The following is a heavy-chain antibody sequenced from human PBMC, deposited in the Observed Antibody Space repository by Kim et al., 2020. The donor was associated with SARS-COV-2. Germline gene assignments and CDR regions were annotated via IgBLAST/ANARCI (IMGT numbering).Heavy chain of an antibody. Sequence: SETLSLTCAVYGGSFSGYYWSWIRQPPGKGLEWIGEINHSGSTNYNPSLKSRVTISVDTSKNQFSLQLSSVTAADTAVYYCARGDSSYSGYVFPNPGKYGVDVWGQETTVTVS. CDR1: GGSFSGYY. D-gene: IGHD5-12*01. CDR2: INHSGST. V-gene: IGHV4-34*01. J-gene: IGHJ6*02. CDR3: ARGDSSYSGYVFPNPGKYGVDV.